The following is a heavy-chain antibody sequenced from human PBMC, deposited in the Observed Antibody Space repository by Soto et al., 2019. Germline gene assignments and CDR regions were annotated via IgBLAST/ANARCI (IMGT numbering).Heavy chain of an antibody. J-gene: IGHJ4*02. CDR2: IYSGGST. V-gene: IGHV3-53*04. CDR1: GFTVSSNY. Sequence: GGSLSLSCAASGFTVSSNYMSWVRQAPGKGLEWVSVIYSGGSTYYADSVKGRFTISRHNSKNTLYLQMNSLRAEDTAVYYCAREKGGVINNWGQGTLVTVSS. D-gene: IGHD3-10*01. CDR3: AREKGGVINN.